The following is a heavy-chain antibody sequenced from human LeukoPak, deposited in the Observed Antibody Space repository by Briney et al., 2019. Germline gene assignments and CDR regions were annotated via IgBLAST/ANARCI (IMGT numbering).Heavy chain of an antibody. Sequence: ASVKVSCKASGYTFISYDINWVRQATGQGLEWMGIINPSGGSTSYAQKFQGRVTMTRDTSTSTVYMELSSLRSEDTAVYYCAREVKSPPEGYFDYWGQGTLVTVSS. V-gene: IGHV1-46*01. CDR2: INPSGGST. D-gene: IGHD3-22*01. CDR1: GYTFISYD. J-gene: IGHJ4*02. CDR3: AREVKSPPEGYFDY.